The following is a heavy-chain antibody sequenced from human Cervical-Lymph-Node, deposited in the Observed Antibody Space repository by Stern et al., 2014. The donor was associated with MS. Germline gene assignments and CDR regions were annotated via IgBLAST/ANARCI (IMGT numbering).Heavy chain of an antibody. CDR3: ASGLIPRLHYNYYGMDV. Sequence: QVQLVESGTEVKKPGSSVKVSCKASGGTLSDYGISWVRQAPGQGLEWMGGIIPIFGTTNYAQPFQDRLTITADTATSTAYMDLSSLRSEDTAVYYCASGLIPRLHYNYYGMDVWGQGTTVIVSS. CDR2: IIPIFGTT. J-gene: IGHJ6*02. D-gene: IGHD5/OR15-5a*01. V-gene: IGHV1-69*06. CDR1: GGTLSDYG.